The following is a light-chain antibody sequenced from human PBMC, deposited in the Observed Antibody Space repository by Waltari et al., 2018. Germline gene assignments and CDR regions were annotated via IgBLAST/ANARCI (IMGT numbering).Light chain of an antibody. CDR2: DAT. CDR3: TSYTTSVAVV. V-gene: IGLV2-14*03. J-gene: IGLJ2*01. Sequence: QSALTQPASVSGSPGQSITISCTGTSSDGGTYKFVSWYHQHPGKVPNLIIYDATDRPSGVSRRFSGSKSGNTASLTISGLQAEDEGDYYCTSYTTSVAVVFGGGTKLTVL. CDR1: SSDGGTYKF.